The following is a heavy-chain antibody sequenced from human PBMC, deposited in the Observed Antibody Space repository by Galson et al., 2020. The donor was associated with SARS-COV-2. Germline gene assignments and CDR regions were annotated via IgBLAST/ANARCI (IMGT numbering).Heavy chain of an antibody. Sequence: ASVKVSCKVSGYTLTELYMHWVRQAPGKGLEWMGGFDPEDGETIYAQKFQGRVTMTEDTSTDTAYMELSSLRSEDTAVYYCATGPPMLWEGGGWFDPWGQGTLVTVSS. D-gene: IGHD2-21*01. CDR3: ATGPPMLWEGGGWFDP. J-gene: IGHJ5*02. CDR1: GYTLTELY. V-gene: IGHV1-24*01. CDR2: FDPEDGET.